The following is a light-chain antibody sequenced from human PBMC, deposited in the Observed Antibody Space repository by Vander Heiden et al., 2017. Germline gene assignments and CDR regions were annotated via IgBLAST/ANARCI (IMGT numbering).Light chain of an antibody. CDR2: AAS. V-gene: IGKV1-39*01. Sequence: DIQMIQSPSSLSASVGDRVTITCRASQSISSYLNWYQQKPGKAPKLLIYAASSLQSGVPSRFSGSGSGTDFTLTISRLQPEDFATYYCQQSHSTPFTFGHGTKVDIK. J-gene: IGKJ3*01. CDR1: QSISSY. CDR3: QQSHSTPFT.